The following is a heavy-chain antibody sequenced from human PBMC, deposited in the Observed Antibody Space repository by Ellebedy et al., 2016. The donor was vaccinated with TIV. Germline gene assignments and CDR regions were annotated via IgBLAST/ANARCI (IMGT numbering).Heavy chain of an antibody. CDR3: ARDGAGRWDY. Sequence: MPSETLSLTCTVTGGPIRNSHHYWGWIRQSPGQGPEWIGSMFHSGTAYYNPSLRSRVTISVDTSKNQLSLRLSSVTAADTAVYDCARDGAGRWDYWGPGTLVTVSS. CDR1: GGPIRNSHHY. V-gene: IGHV4-39*07. J-gene: IGHJ4*02. D-gene: IGHD4-23*01. CDR2: MFHSGTA.